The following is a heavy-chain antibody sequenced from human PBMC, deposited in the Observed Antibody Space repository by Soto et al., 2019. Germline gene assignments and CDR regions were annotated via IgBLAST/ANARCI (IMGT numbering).Heavy chain of an antibody. V-gene: IGHV3-23*01. CDR3: AKDQGWAAAGTLFH. D-gene: IGHD6-13*01. Sequence: PGGSRRLSCAASGFTFSSYAMSWVRQTPGKGLEWVSAITGTGETTYYPDSVKGRFTISRDNSKNTLYLRMNSLTLEDTAVYYCAKDQGWAAAGTLFHWGQGTLVTVSS. CDR1: GFTFSSYA. CDR2: ITGTGETT. J-gene: IGHJ4*02.